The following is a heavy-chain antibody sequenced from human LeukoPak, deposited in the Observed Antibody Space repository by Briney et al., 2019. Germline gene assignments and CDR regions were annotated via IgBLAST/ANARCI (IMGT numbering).Heavy chain of an antibody. V-gene: IGHV4-34*01. CDR3: ARNGSGSYFKS. D-gene: IGHD3-10*01. Sequence: SETLSLTCAVSGGSLSGYYWSWIRQPPGKGLEWIGEINHSESTNYNPSLKSRVTISVDTSKNQFSLKLSSVTAADTAVYYCARNGSGSYFKSWGQGTLVTVSS. CDR2: INHSEST. J-gene: IGHJ4*02. CDR1: GGSLSGYY.